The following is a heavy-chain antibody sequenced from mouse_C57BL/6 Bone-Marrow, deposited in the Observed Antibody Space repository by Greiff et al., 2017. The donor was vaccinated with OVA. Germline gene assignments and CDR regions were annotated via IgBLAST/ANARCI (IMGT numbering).Heavy chain of an antibody. J-gene: IGHJ3*01. V-gene: IGHV5-12*01. CDR2: ISNGGGST. CDR1: GFTFSDYY. CDR3: ARESNYSFAY. Sequence: EVQGVESGGGLVQPGGSLKLSCAASGFTFSDYYMYWVRQTPEKRLEWVAYISNGGGSTYYPDTVKGRFTISRDNAKNTLYLQMSRLKSEDTAMYYCARESNYSFAYWGQGTLVTVSA. D-gene: IGHD2-5*01.